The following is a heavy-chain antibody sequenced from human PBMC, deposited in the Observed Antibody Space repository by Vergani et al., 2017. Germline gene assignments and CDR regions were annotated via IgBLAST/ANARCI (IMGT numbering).Heavy chain of an antibody. Sequence: EVQLLESGGDLVQPGGSLRLSCAASGFPFNHYAMNWVRQAPGKGLEWVSGISGSGGSTYYAGSMKGRLTISRESSKNTLYLQMNSLSAGDTAVYYCAKAYPRNSGYDYLYYCHAMDVWGQGTTVTVSS. CDR1: GFPFNHYA. CDR3: AKAYPRNSGYDYLYYCHAMDV. J-gene: IGHJ6*02. CDR2: ISGSGGST. V-gene: IGHV3-23*01. D-gene: IGHD5-12*01.